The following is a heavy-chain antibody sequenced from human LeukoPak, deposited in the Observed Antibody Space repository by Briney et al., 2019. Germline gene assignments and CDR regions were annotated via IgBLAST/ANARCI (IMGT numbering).Heavy chain of an antibody. V-gene: IGHV4-59*12. CDR1: GGSISSFY. J-gene: IGHJ4*02. CDR2: TSYSGNT. D-gene: IGHD3-10*01. Sequence: SETLSLTCSVSGGSISSFYCSWIRQPPGKGLEWIGYTSYSGNTNYNPSLKSRVTMSVDSSKNQFSLKLTSVTAADTAVYYCARDTYYYGSGTYYFNYWGQGTLVTVSS. CDR3: ARDTYYYGSGTYYFNY.